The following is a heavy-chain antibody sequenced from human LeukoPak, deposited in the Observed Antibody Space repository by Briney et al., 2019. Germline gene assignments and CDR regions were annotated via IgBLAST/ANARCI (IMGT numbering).Heavy chain of an antibody. CDR1: GFTFSDAW. V-gene: IGHV3-15*01. J-gene: IGHJ3*02. CDR2: IKSRTDGGTT. D-gene: IGHD3-3*02. CDR3: STDESLASGAFDI. Sequence: GGSLRLSCAASGFTFSDAWMSWVRQAPGKGLEWVGRIKSRTDGGTTDYAAPVKGRFTISRDDSKNTLYLQINSLKTEDTAVYYCSTDESLASGAFDIWGQGTMVTVSS.